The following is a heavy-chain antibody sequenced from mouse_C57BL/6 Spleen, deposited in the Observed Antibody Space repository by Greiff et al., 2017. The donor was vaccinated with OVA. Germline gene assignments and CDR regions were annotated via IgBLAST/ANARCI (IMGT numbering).Heavy chain of an antibody. CDR1: GFTFSNYA. Sequence: EVMLVESGGGLVKPGGSLKLSCAASGFTFSNYAMSWVRQTPEKRLEWVAAISDGGSYTYYPEHVKGRFTISRDNAKNNLYLQMSHLKSEDTAMYYCARGTTVVYFDVWGTGTTVTVSS. D-gene: IGHD1-1*01. V-gene: IGHV5-4*03. CDR2: ISDGGSYT. J-gene: IGHJ1*03. CDR3: ARGTTVVYFDV.